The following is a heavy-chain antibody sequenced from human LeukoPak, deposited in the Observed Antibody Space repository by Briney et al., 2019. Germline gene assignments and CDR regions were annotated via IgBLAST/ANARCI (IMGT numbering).Heavy chain of an antibody. CDR1: GYTFTGYG. Sequence: ASVKVSCKASGYTFTGYGISWVRQAPGQGLEWMGWISAYNGNTNYAQKLRGRVTMTTDTSTSTAYMELRSLRSDDTAVYYCARPFDYYDSSGPFPYWGQGTLVTVSS. CDR2: ISAYNGNT. V-gene: IGHV1-18*01. D-gene: IGHD3-22*01. J-gene: IGHJ4*02. CDR3: ARPFDYYDSSGPFPY.